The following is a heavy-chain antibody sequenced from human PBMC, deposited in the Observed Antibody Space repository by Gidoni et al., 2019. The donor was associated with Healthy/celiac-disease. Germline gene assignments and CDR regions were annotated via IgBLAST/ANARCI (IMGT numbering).Heavy chain of an antibody. V-gene: IGHV4-31*03. CDR3: ARETPSNYYDSSGYSNDAFDI. CDR2: IYYSGRT. J-gene: IGHJ3*02. D-gene: IGHD3-22*01. Sequence: QVQLQESGPGLVKPSQTLSLTCTVSGGSISSGGYYWSWIRQHPGKGLEWIGYIYYSGRTYYNPSLKSRVTISVETSKNQFSLKLSSVTAADTAVYYCARETPSNYYDSSGYSNDAFDIWGQGTMVTVSS. CDR1: GGSISSGGYY.